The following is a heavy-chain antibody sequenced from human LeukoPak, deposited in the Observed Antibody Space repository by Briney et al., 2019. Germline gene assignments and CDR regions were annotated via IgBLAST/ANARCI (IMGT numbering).Heavy chain of an antibody. J-gene: IGHJ5*02. Sequence: GGSLRLSCAASGFTFSNYWMHWVRQAPGKGLVWVSRINSNGINTSYADSVKGRFTISRDNAKNTLNLQMNSLRAEDTAVYYCARDLGQYYDTSDNWFDPWGQGTLVTVSS. CDR2: INSNGINT. CDR1: GFTFSNYW. V-gene: IGHV3-74*01. CDR3: ARDLGQYYDTSDNWFDP. D-gene: IGHD3-22*01.